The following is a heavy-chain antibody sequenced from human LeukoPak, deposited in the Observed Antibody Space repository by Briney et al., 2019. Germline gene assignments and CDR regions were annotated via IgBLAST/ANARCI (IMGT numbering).Heavy chain of an antibody. CDR2: ITPSGGT. Sequence: RASVKVSCKASGYTFTSYAIHWVRQAPGQGLEWMGWITPSGGTDYPQKFQGRVAITWDTSITTAYMELSSLTSDDTAVYYCARAWGSGSYGGKHWGQGSLVTVTS. CDR1: GYTFTSYA. CDR3: ARAWGSGSYGGKH. V-gene: IGHV1-2*02. J-gene: IGHJ1*01. D-gene: IGHD1-26*01.